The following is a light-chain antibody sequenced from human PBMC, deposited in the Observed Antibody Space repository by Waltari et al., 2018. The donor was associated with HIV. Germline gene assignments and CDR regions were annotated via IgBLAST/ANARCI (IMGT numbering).Light chain of an antibody. CDR3: AAWDDSLNAHVL. CDR2: NNN. Sequence: QSVLTQPPSASGPPGQRVTISCSGRNSNIVSNTVNWYQQRPGTAPKLHIYNNNQRPSGVSDRLSDAKSGTSAALAISGLQSEDEADYYCAAWDDSLNAHVLFGGGTKLTVL. CDR1: NSNIVSNT. J-gene: IGLJ2*01. V-gene: IGLV1-44*01.